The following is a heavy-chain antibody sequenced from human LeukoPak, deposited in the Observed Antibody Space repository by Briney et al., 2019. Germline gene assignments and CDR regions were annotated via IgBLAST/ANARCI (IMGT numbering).Heavy chain of an antibody. Sequence: GGSLRLSCAASGFTFNSYAMSWVRQAPGKGLEWVSAISGSGGSTYYADSVKGRFTISRDNSKNTLYLQMNSLRAEDTAVYYCAKDRARGATAYYFDYWGEETLVTVSS. CDR2: ISGSGGST. J-gene: IGHJ4*02. CDR1: GFTFNSYA. V-gene: IGHV3-23*01. D-gene: IGHD5-12*01. CDR3: AKDRARGATAYYFDY.